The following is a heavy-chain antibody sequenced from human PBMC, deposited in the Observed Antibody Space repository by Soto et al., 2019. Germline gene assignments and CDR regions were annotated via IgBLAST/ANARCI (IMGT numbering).Heavy chain of an antibody. CDR3: ARGGYYDYYYYGMDV. CDR2: IYSGGNT. J-gene: IGHJ6*02. CDR1: GFIVSSKY. V-gene: IGHV3-66*01. D-gene: IGHD3-22*01. Sequence: GGSLRLSCAASGFIVSSKYMSWVRQAPGKGLEWVAVIYSGGNTYYADSVKGRFTISRDTSKNTLYLQMNSLRAEDTAVYDCARGGYYDYYYYGMDVWGQGTTVTVSS.